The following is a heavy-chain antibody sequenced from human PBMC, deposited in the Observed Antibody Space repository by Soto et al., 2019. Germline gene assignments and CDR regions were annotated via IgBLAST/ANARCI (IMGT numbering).Heavy chain of an antibody. CDR2: IKQDGSEK. J-gene: IGHJ4*02. CDR1: GFTFSSYW. CDR3: ARARIDY. V-gene: IGHV3-7*01. Sequence: GGSLRLSCAASGFTFSSYWMTWVRQAPGKGLEWVANIKQDGSEKYYVDSVKGRFTISRDNTKNSVYPQMNNLRAEDTAVYYCARARIDYWGQGTLVTVSS.